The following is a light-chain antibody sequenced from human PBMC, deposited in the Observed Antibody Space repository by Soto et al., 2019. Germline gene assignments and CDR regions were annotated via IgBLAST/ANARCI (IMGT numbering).Light chain of an antibody. CDR1: QSVSSN. J-gene: IGKJ4*01. CDR2: GAS. Sequence: EIVMTQSPATLSVSPGERATLSCRASQSVSSNLAWYQQKPGQAPRLLIYGASTRATGIPARFSGSGSGTEFTLTISSVQSEDFAVYYCQQYNNWPGTFGGGTKVEIK. CDR3: QQYNNWPGT. V-gene: IGKV3-15*01.